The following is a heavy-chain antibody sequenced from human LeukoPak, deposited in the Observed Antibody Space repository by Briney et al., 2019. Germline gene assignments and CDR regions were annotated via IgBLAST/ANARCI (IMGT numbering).Heavy chain of an antibody. D-gene: IGHD3-10*01. Sequence: KASEALSLTCTVSGGSISSRSYYWGWIRQPPGKGLEWIESIYYSGSTYYNPSLKSRVTISVDTSKNQFSLKLSSVTAADTAVYYCASFITMVRGVITNYFDYWGQGTLVTVSS. CDR3: ASFITMVRGVITNYFDY. CDR2: IYYSGST. J-gene: IGHJ4*02. CDR1: GGSISSRSYY. V-gene: IGHV4-39*07.